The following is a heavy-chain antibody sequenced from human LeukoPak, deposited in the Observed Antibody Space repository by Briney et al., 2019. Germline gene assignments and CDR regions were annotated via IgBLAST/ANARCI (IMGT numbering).Heavy chain of an antibody. V-gene: IGHV3-15*01. CDR2: LKGKTDGGTT. CDR3: TTVRVNDYIWGSYRYSYFDY. CDR1: GFSVTNAW. J-gene: IGHJ4*02. Sequence: PGGSLRLSCAASGFSVTNAWMNWVRQAPGKGLEWVGRLKGKTDGGTTDYAAPVKGRFTMLRDNSKSTLFLQMNSLKTEDTAVYYCTTVRVNDYIWGSYRYSYFDYWGQGTLVTVSS. D-gene: IGHD3-16*02.